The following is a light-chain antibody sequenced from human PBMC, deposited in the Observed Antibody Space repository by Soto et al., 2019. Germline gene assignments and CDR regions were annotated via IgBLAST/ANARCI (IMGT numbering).Light chain of an antibody. CDR2: EVS. J-gene: IGLJ2*01. V-gene: IGLV2-8*01. CDR1: SSDVGAYNY. Sequence: QSALTQPRSASGSPGQSVTISCTGTSSDVGAYNYVSWYQQHPGKAPKLMIYEVSKRPSGVPDRFSGSKSGNTASLTVSGLQAEDEADYYCSSYAGSNNFVVFGGGTKVTVL. CDR3: SSYAGSNNFVV.